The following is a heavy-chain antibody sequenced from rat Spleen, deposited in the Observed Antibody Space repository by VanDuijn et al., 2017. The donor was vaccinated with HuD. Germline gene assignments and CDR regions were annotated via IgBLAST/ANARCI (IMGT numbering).Heavy chain of an antibody. CDR3: TGFDGSYYHNPTWFVY. J-gene: IGHJ3*01. Sequence: QVQLKESGPGLVKPSETLSLTCTVSGFSLISNSIHWIRQPPGKGLEWMGGVWADGSTDYNSSLKSRLSISRDTSKSQVFLKMNSLQTDDTAIYFCTGFDGSYYHNPTWFVYWGQGTLVTVSS. D-gene: IGHD1-12*02. V-gene: IGHV2-1*01. CDR1: GFSLISNS. CDR2: VWADGST.